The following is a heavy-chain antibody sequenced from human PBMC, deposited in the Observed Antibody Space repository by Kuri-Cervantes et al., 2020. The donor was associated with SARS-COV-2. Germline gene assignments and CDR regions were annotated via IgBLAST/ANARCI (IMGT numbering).Heavy chain of an antibody. CDR2: IRYDGSNK. D-gene: IGHD3-22*01. Sequence: GESLKISCAASGFTFSSYGMHWVRQAPGKGLEWVAFIRYDGSNKYYADSVKGRFTISRDNSKNTLYLQMNSLRAGDTAVYYRARDYYDSSGYYYPPAFDYRGQGTLVTVSS. J-gene: IGHJ4*02. CDR3: ARDYYDSSGYYYPPAFDY. CDR1: GFTFSSYG. V-gene: IGHV3-30*02.